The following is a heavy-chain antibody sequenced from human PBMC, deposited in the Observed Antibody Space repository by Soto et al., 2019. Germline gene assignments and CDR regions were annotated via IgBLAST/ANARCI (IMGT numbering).Heavy chain of an antibody. D-gene: IGHD2-15*01. V-gene: IGHV4-59*01. Sequence: SETLSLTCYVSGASMYNYFGSWIRQAPGRGLEWIGYISSSGIPTYTPSLKSRLTISVDASKHEFSLKLNSMAAADTATYYCARLFMAGAPGSYSTGLDVWGQGTTVTVS. J-gene: IGHJ6*02. CDR2: ISSSGIP. CDR1: GASMYNYF. CDR3: ARLFMAGAPGSYSTGLDV.